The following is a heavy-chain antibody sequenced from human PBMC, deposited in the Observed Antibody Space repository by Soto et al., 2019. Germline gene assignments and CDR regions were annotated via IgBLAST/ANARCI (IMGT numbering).Heavy chain of an antibody. CDR1: GDTFSSHG. CDR3: ARASGRGWYNWFDP. CDR2: IIPKFGTT. D-gene: IGHD6-19*01. Sequence: QVQLVQSGAEVKKPGSSVKVSCKASGDTFSSHGISWVRQAPGQGLEYMGGIIPKFGTTNYAQKFRGRVTITADESTSTAYMEVSSLRYEDTAVYYCARASGRGWYNWFDPWGQGTLGTVSS. J-gene: IGHJ5*02. V-gene: IGHV1-69*01.